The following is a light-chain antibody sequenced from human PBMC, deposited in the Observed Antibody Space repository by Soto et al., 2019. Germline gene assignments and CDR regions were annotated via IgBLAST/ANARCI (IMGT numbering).Light chain of an antibody. J-gene: IGLJ3*02. Sequence: QTVVTQSPSASASLGASVRLTCTLSSGHSSYAIAWHQQPEKGPRYLMKVDSDGSHIKGDGIPDRFSGSSSGAERYLTISSLQSEDEADYYCQTWGTGTWVFGGGTKLTVL. CDR1: SGHSSYA. V-gene: IGLV4-69*01. CDR3: QTWGTGTWV. CDR2: VDSDGSH.